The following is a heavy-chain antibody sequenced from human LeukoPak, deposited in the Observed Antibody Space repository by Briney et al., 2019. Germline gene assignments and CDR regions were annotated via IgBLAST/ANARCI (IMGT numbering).Heavy chain of an antibody. V-gene: IGHV4-31*03. CDR3: ARLRGAMTPVTSDFDY. CDR2: IYYSGST. J-gene: IGHJ4*02. Sequence: SETLSLTCTVSGGSISSGGYYWSWIRQHPGKGLEWIGYIYYSGSTYYNPSLKSRVTISVDTSKNQFSLDLSSVTAADTAVYYCARLRGAMTPVTSDFDYWGQGTLVTVSS. D-gene: IGHD4-17*01. CDR1: GGSISSGGYY.